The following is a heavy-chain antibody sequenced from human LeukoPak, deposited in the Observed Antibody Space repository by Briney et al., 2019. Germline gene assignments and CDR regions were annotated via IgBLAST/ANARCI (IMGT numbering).Heavy chain of an antibody. Sequence: SETLSLTCTVSGGSISSYYWSWIRQPPGKGLEWIGCISNSGSTNYNPSLKSRVTILVDTSKNQFSLKLSSVTAADTAVYYCARSSGWYFDHWGQGTLVTVSP. CDR2: ISNSGST. CDR1: GGSISSYY. V-gene: IGHV4-59*08. J-gene: IGHJ4*02. D-gene: IGHD6-19*01. CDR3: ARSSGWYFDH.